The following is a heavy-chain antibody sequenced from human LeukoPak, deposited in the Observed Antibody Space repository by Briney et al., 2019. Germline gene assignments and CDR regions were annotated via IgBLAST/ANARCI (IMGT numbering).Heavy chain of an antibody. CDR3: AKPRPSYSSSWYDH. Sequence: PGGSLRLSCAASGFTFTIYAMSWVRQAPGKGLEWVSAISGSGGSTYYADSVKGRFTISRDNSKNTLYLQMNSLRAEDTAVYYCAKPRPSYSSSWYDHWGQGTLVTVSS. J-gene: IGHJ5*02. CDR2: ISGSGGST. D-gene: IGHD6-13*01. V-gene: IGHV3-23*01. CDR1: GFTFTIYA.